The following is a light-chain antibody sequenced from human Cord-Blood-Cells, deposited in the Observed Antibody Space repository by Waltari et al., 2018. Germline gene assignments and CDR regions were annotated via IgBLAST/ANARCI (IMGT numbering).Light chain of an antibody. CDR1: TSDVGRHDL. CDR2: EGS. Sequence: QSALTQPASVSGSLGQSNTISCTGPTSDVGRHDLISWYQQHPGKAPKRMIYEGSKQPSGVSKRFSGSKSGNTASMTISVLHAEDEADYYCCSYAGSSTYVFGTGTKVTVL. J-gene: IGLJ1*01. V-gene: IGLV2-23*01. CDR3: CSYAGSSTYV.